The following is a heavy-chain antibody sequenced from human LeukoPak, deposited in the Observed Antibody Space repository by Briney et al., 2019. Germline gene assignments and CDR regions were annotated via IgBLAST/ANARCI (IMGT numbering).Heavy chain of an antibody. Sequence: EASVKVSYKASGYTFTSYGISWVRQAPGQGLEWSGLISAYNGNTNYAQKLQGRVTMTTDTSTSTAYMELRSLRSDDTAVYYCARGRLYDFWSCYYLPSSDYWGQGTLVTVSS. CDR2: ISAYNGNT. J-gene: IGHJ4*02. CDR1: GYTFTSYG. D-gene: IGHD3-3*01. V-gene: IGHV1-18*01. CDR3: ARGRLYDFWSCYYLPSSDY.